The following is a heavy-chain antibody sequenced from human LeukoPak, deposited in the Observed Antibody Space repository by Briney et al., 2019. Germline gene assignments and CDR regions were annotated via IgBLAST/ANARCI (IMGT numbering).Heavy chain of an antibody. CDR3: ANLYSSGWYDGGPTPFDY. D-gene: IGHD6-19*01. V-gene: IGHV3-21*04. CDR1: GFTFSSYS. Sequence: GSLRLSCAASGFTFSSYSMNWVRQAPGKGLEWVSSMSSSRGYIDYADSVKGRSTIPRDNSKHTLYLQMNSLRAEDTAVYYCANLYSSGWYDGGPTPFDYWGQGTLVTVSS. CDR2: MSSSRGYI. J-gene: IGHJ4*02.